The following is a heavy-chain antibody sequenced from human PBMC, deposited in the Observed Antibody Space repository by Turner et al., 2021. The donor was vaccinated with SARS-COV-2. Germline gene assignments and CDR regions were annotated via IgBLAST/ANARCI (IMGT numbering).Heavy chain of an antibody. CDR2: FDPEDGET. J-gene: IGHJ5*02. D-gene: IGHD3-3*01. V-gene: IGHV1-24*01. CDR1: GDTLTELS. CDR3: ATLPSPPHDFWSGYYVFDP. Sequence: QVQLVQSGAEVKKPGASVKVSCKVSGDTLTELSMHWVRQAPGKGLEWMGGFDPEDGETIYAQKFQGRVTMTEDTSTDTAYMELSSLRSEDTAVYYCATLPSPPHDFWSGYYVFDPWGQGTLVTVSS.